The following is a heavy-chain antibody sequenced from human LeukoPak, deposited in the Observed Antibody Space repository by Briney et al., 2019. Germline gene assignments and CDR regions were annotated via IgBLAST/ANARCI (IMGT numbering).Heavy chain of an antibody. CDR1: GFIFRDYY. D-gene: IGHD3-16*01. V-gene: IGHV3-11*04. Sequence: GGSLRLSCAASGFIFRDYYMSWIRQAPGKGLEWVSYISHSSSTIYYADSVRGRFTISRDNAKSSLYLQMNSLRVEDTAVYFCARDYVWESSNDHWGQGTLVTVSS. J-gene: IGHJ4*02. CDR3: ARDYVWESSNDH. CDR2: ISHSSSTI.